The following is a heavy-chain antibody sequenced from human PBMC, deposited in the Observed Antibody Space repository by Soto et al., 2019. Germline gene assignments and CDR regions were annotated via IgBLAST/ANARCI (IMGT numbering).Heavy chain of an antibody. CDR3: ARLDTVANYFDY. CDR1: GGSITSYY. D-gene: IGHD1-1*01. V-gene: IGHV4-59*01. J-gene: IGHJ4*02. Sequence: PSETLSLTCAASGGSITSYYWSWIRQPPGKGLEWIASIYYRGTTNHNPSLKSRVTISVDMSKNQFSLKLTSVTAADTAVYFCARLDTVANYFDYWGQGALVTVSS. CDR2: IYYRGTT.